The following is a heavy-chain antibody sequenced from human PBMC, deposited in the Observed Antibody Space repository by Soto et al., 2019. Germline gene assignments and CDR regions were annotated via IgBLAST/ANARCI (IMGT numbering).Heavy chain of an antibody. CDR1: SGSISRGDYY. J-gene: IGHJ4*02. D-gene: IGHD6-13*01. CDR2: IYYSGST. CDR3: ARDASSNWHYLDY. Sequence: PSETLSLTCTVSSGSISRGDYYWSWIRQHPGKGLEWIGYIYYSGSTYYNPSLKSRVTMTVDTSKNHFSLKLSSVTAADTAVYYCARDASSNWHYLDYWGQGILVTVSS. V-gene: IGHV4-31*03.